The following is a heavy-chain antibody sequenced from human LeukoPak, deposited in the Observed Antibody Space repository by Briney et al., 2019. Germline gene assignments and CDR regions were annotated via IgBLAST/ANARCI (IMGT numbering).Heavy chain of an antibody. CDR3: ARRPRYCSGGNCYDY. J-gene: IGHJ4*02. V-gene: IGHV1-8*01. D-gene: IGHD2-15*01. CDR2: VNPYSGNT. CDR1: GYTFSSCD. Sequence: ASLKVSCKASGYTFSSCDINWVRQAPGQGLVWMGWVNPYSGNTGHAQQFQGRVTLTTNTSISTAYMELSSLRSEDTAVYYCARRPRYCSGGNCYDYWGQGTLVTVSS.